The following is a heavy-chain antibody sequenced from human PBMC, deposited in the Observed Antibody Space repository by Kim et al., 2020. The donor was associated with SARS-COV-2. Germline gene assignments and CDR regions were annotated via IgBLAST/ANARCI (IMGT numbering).Heavy chain of an antibody. Sequence: SETLSHTCTVSGGSISSSSYYWSWLRQPTGKGLEWIGSIYYSASTYYNLSLKIPVTISVDTSKNSLSLKPSTAAAAAASVYSCARWPAAVAGTLYFYYY. J-gene: IGHJ6*01. CDR3: ARWPAAVAGTLYFYYY. D-gene: IGHD6-19*01. V-gene: IGHV4-39*01. CDR2: IYYSAST. CDR1: GGSISSSSYY.